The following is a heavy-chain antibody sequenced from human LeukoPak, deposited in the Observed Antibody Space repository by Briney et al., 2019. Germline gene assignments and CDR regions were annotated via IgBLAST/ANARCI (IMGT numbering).Heavy chain of an antibody. D-gene: IGHD4-17*01. CDR1: GFTFSSYW. CDR3: ARTPPDYGDYSWYYFDY. Sequence: PGGSLRLSCAASGFTFSSYWMSWVRQAPGKGLEWVANIKQDGSEKYYVDSVKGRFTISRDNAKNSLYLQMNSLRAEDTAVYYCARTPPDYGDYSWYYFDYWGQGTLVTVSS. CDR2: IKQDGSEK. V-gene: IGHV3-7*01. J-gene: IGHJ4*02.